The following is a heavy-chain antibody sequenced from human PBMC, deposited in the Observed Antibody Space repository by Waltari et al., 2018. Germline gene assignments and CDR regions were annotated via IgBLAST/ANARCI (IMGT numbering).Heavy chain of an antibody. CDR2: ISYDGSNK. V-gene: IGHV3-30*03. D-gene: IGHD6-6*01. Sequence: QVQLVESGGGVVQPGRSLRLSCAASGFTFSSYGMHWVRQAPGKGLEWVAVISYDGSNKYYADSVKGRFTISRDNSKNTLYLQMNSLRAEDTAVYYCATVAAPASIPDYWGQGTLVTVSS. J-gene: IGHJ4*02. CDR1: GFTFSSYG. CDR3: ATVAAPASIPDY.